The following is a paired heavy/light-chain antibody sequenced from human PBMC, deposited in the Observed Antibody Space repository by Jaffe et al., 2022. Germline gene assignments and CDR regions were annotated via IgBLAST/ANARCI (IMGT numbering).Light chain of an antibody. CDR3: QQYYTTPLT. V-gene: IGKV4-1*01. J-gene: IGKJ4*01. CDR1: HSVLYSSNNKDY. CDR2: WAS. Sequence: DIVMTQSPDSLAVSLGERATINCKSSHSVLYSSNNKDYLAWYQQKAGQPPKLLIYWASTRESGVPDRFSGSGSGTDFTLTISSLEAEDVAIYYCQQYYTTPLTFGGGTKVEIK.
Heavy chain of an antibody. J-gene: IGHJ3*01. Sequence: EVQLLESGGGLVQPGGCLRLSCAASGFTFSSYAMSWVRQAPEKGLEWVSGISGSGSNTYYAGSVKGRFTISRDNSKNTLYLHLNNVGADDTAIYYCAKAAPGGIPVAGANAFDVWGQGTLVTVSS. CDR3: AKAAPGGIPVAGANAFDV. CDR1: GFTFSSYA. D-gene: IGHD6-19*01. V-gene: IGHV3-23*01. CDR2: ISGSGSNT.